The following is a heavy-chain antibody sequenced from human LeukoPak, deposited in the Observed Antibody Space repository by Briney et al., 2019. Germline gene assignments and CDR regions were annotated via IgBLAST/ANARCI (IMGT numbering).Heavy chain of an antibody. CDR2: IYPNTGGT. J-gene: IGHJ3*02. CDR3: AREHSSGYYFDAFDI. V-gene: IGHV1-2*02. CDR1: GYTFTVYY. Sequence: ASVKVSCKASGYTFTVYYIHWARRARGQGMEWMGWIYPNTGGTHSAQKFQGRVTMTRDTSISTAYMELSRLRSDDTAIYYCAREHSSGYYFDAFDIWGQGTMVTVSS. D-gene: IGHD3-22*01.